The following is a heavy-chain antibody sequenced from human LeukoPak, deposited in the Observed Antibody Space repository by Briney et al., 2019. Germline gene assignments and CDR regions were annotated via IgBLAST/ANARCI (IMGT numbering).Heavy chain of an antibody. D-gene: IGHD2-2*01. J-gene: IGHJ5*02. CDR3: ARDMRAAANSNWFDP. V-gene: IGHV4-31*03. CDR1: GGSISSGGYY. CDR2: IYYSGST. Sequence: SETLSLTCTVSGGSISSGGYYWSWIRQHPGKGLEWIGYIYYSGSTYYNPSLKSRVTISVDTSKNQFSLKLSSVTAADTAVFYCARDMRAAANSNWFDPWGQGTLVTVSS.